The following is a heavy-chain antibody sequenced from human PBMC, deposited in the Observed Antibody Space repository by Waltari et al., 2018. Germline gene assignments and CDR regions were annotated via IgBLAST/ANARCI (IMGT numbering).Heavy chain of an antibody. D-gene: IGHD6-19*01. CDR2: IYYSGST. J-gene: IGHJ4*02. CDR3: ARFPSSGWNLDY. V-gene: IGHV4-59*01. CDR1: GGSISSYY. Sequence: QVQLQESGPGLVKPSETLSLTCTVSGGSISSYYWSWIRQPPGKGLEWIGYIYYSGSTNYNPSLKSRVTISVDTSKNQFSLKLSSVTAADTAVYYCARFPSSGWNLDYWGQGTLVPVSS.